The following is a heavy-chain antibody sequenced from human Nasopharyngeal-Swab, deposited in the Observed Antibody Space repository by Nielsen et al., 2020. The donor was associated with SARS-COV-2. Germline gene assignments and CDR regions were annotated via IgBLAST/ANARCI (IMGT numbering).Heavy chain of an antibody. V-gene: IGHV6-1*01. D-gene: IGHD2-2*01. CDR2: TYYRSKWYN. J-gene: IGHJ6*02. CDR3: ARGVGSTSYYYYGMDV. CDR1: GDSVSSNSAA. Sequence: SQTLSLTCAISGDSVSSNSAAWNWIRQSPSRGLEWLGRTYYRSKWYNDYAVSAKSRITINPDTSKNQFSLQLNSVTPEDTAVYYCARGVGSTSYYYYGMDVWGQGTTVTVSS.